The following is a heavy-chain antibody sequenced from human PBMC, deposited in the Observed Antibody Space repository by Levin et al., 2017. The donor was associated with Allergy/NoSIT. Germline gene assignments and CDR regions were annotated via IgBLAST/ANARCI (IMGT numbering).Heavy chain of an antibody. CDR2: INHSGST. Sequence: SQTLSLTCAVYGGSFSGYYWSWIRQPPGKGLEWIGEINHSGSTNYNPSLKSRVTISVDTSKNQFSLKLSSVTAADTAVYYCARGELWSRRVSYYYMGDWGKGTTVTVS. D-gene: IGHD6-13*01. CDR3: ARGELWSRRVSYYYMGD. CDR1: GGSFSGYY. V-gene: IGHV4-34*01. J-gene: IGHJ6*03.